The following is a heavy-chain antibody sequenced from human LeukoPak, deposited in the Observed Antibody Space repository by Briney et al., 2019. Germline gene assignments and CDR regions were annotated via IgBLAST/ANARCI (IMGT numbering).Heavy chain of an antibody. CDR3: AKDRGSSSYYGMDV. Sequence: PGRSLRLSCAASRFTFDDYAVHWVGQARGKGLEWVSGISWNSGSIGYADSVKGRFTISRDNAKNSLYLQMNSLRAEDTALYYCAKDRGSSSYYGMDVWGQGATVTVSS. J-gene: IGHJ6*02. CDR2: ISWNSGSI. V-gene: IGHV3-9*01. D-gene: IGHD6-13*01. CDR1: RFTFDDYA.